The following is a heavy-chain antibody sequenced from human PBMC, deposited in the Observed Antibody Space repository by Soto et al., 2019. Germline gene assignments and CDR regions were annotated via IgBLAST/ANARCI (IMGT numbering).Heavy chain of an antibody. D-gene: IGHD3-3*01. Sequence: SVKVSCKASGFTFTSSAVQWVRQARGQRLEWIGWIVVGSGNTNYAQKFQERVTMTRDMSTSTAYMELRSLRSEDTAVYYCARDQGITTFGVYSMYHYGMDFWGPGSTVTVSS. CDR2: IVVGSGNT. CDR3: ARDQGITTFGVYSMYHYGMDF. J-gene: IGHJ6*02. V-gene: IGHV1-58*01. CDR1: GFTFTSSA.